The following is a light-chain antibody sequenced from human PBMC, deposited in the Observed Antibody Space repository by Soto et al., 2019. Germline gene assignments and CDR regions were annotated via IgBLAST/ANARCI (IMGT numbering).Light chain of an antibody. J-gene: IGKJ4*01. CDR3: QQYTTYPLT. Sequence: DSQMSQSPSSLSASVRDRVTITCPASESVGSWLAWYQQKPGKAPKLLIFKASSLEGGVPSRFSGSGSGTEFTLTISSLPPDDFATYACQQYTTYPLTFGGGTKVEIK. CDR2: KAS. CDR1: ESVGSW. V-gene: IGKV1-5*03.